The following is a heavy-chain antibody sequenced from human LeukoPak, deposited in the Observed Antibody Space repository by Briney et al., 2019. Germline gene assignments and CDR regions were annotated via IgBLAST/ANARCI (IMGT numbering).Heavy chain of an antibody. CDR1: GFTFSSYS. CDR3: ARGNYMRTYCYYMDV. V-gene: IGHV3-21*01. CDR2: ISSSSSYI. D-gene: IGHD1-7*01. Sequence: PGGSLRLSCAASGFTFSSYSMNWVRQAPGKGLEWVSSISSSSSYIYYADSVKGRFTISRDNAKNSLYLQMNSLRAEDTAVYYCARGNYMRTYCYYMDVWGKGTTVTVSS. J-gene: IGHJ6*03.